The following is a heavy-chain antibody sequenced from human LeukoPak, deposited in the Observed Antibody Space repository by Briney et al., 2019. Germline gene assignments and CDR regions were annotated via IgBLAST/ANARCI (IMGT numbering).Heavy chain of an antibody. J-gene: IGHJ4*02. CDR1: GFTFSSYN. CDR3: ARGSYQVS. Sequence: PGGSLRLSCAASGFTFSSYNMNWVRQAPGKGLEWVSYISSSSSIIYYADPVKDRFTISRDNAKNSLYLQMNSLRAEDTAVYYCARGSYQVSWGQGTLVTVSS. V-gene: IGHV3-48*01. CDR2: ISSSSSII. D-gene: IGHD2/OR15-2a*01.